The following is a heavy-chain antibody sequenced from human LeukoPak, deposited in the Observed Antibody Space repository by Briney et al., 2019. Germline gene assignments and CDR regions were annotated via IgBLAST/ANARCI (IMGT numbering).Heavy chain of an antibody. D-gene: IGHD2-2*01. J-gene: IGHJ6*02. Sequence: PSETLSLTCTVSGGSISSFYWSWIRQPPGKGLEWIGYIHYSGSTNYNRSLKSRVTISVDKSKNQFSLKLSSVTAADTAVYYCARETVVVPAAPQHKYYYYGMDVWGQGTTVTVSS. CDR3: ARETVVVPAAPQHKYYYYGMDV. V-gene: IGHV4-59*12. CDR2: IHYSGST. CDR1: GGSISSFY.